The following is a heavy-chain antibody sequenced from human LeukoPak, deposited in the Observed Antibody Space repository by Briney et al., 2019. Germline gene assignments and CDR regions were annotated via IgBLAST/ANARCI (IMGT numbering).Heavy chain of an antibody. CDR2: ISGSGGST. Sequence: GGSLRLSCAASGFTFSTYYMHWVRQAPGKGLVWVSAISGSGGSTYYADSVKGRFTISRDNSKNTLYLQMNSLRAEDTAVYYCAKDPLGYCSSTSCYYFDYWGQGTLVTVSS. CDR3: AKDPLGYCSSTSCYYFDY. D-gene: IGHD2-2*01. CDR1: GFTFSTYY. V-gene: IGHV3-23*01. J-gene: IGHJ4*02.